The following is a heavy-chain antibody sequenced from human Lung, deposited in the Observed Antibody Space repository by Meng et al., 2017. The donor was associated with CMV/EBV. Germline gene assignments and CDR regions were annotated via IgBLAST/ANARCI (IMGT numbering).Heavy chain of an antibody. CDR3: AGGLYSSSWYGSDYFDY. J-gene: IGHJ4*02. CDR2: IIPIFGTA. V-gene: IGHV1-69*05. Sequence: GTFSSYAISWVRQASGQGLEWMGGIIPIFGTANYAQKFQGRVTITTDESTSTAYMELSSLRSEDTAVYYCAGGLYSSSWYGSDYFDYWGQGTLVTVSS. D-gene: IGHD6-13*01. CDR1: GTFSSYA.